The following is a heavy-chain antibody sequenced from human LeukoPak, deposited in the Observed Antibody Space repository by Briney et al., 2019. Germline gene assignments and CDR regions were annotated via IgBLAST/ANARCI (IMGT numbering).Heavy chain of an antibody. D-gene: IGHD3-16*02. J-gene: IGHJ4*02. CDR2: ISYDGSNK. V-gene: IGHV3-30*04. Sequence: PGGSLRLSCAASGFTFSSYAMHWVRQAPGKGLEWVAVISYDGSNKYYADSVKGRFTISRDNSKNTLYLQMNSLRAEDTAVYYCARDRRDYVWESYLDYWGQGTLVTVSS. CDR1: GFTFSSYA. CDR3: ARDRRDYVWESYLDY.